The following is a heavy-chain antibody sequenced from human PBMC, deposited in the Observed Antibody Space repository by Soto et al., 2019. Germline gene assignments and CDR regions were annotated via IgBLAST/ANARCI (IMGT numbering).Heavy chain of an antibody. Sequence: QVQLQQWGAGLLKPSETLSLTCAVYGGSFSGYQWSWIRQTPGKGLEWIGEINESGNINYNPSLKSRVTILVDTAKKQISLKLSSVTAAATAVYYCARGLILWFGELSRRGGYYYYMDVWGKGTTVTVSS. V-gene: IGHV4-34*01. D-gene: IGHD3-10*01. CDR2: INESGNI. CDR3: ARGLILWFGELSRRGGYYYYMDV. J-gene: IGHJ6*03. CDR1: GGSFSGYQ.